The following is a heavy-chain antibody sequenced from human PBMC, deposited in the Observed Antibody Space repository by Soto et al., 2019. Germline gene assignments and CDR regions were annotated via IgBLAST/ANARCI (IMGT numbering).Heavy chain of an antibody. Sequence: PSETLSLTCTVSGGSISSYYWSWIRQPPGKGLEWIGYIYYSGGTNYNPSLKSRVTISVDTSKNQFSLKLSSVTAADTAVYYCARSGYYPKYDYWGQGTLVTVSS. CDR2: IYYSGGT. CDR1: GGSISSYY. D-gene: IGHD3-3*01. J-gene: IGHJ4*02. V-gene: IGHV4-59*01. CDR3: ARSGYYPKYDY.